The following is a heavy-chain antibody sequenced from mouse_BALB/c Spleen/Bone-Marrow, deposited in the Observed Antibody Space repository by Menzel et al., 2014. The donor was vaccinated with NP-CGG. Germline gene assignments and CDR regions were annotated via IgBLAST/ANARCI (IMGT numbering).Heavy chain of an antibody. J-gene: IGHJ2*01. Sequence: QVQLQQSGPGLVAPSQSLSITCTVSGFSLTGYGVHWVRQPPGKGLEWLGVIWAGGSTDYNSALMSRLSINKDNSKSXVFLKMNSLQTDDTAMYYCARERDLTLDYWGQGTTLTVSS. D-gene: IGHD4-1*01. V-gene: IGHV2-9*02. CDR3: ARERDLTLDY. CDR2: IWAGGST. CDR1: GFSLTGYG.